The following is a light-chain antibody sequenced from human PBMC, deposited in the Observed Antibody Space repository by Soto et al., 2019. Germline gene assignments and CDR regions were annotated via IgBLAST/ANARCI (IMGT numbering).Light chain of an antibody. Sequence: QSALTQPASVSGSPGQSITISCTGTSSDVGGYNFVSWYQQYPGKDPKLMIYEVSNRPSGVSIRFSGSKSDNTASLTISGLQAEDEADYYCSSYTSSHTLVFGEGTKLTVL. CDR1: SSDVGGYNF. CDR2: EVS. V-gene: IGLV2-14*01. CDR3: SSYTSSHTLV. J-gene: IGLJ2*01.